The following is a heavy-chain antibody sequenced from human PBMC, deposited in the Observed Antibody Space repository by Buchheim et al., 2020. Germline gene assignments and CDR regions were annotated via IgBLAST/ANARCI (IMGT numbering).Heavy chain of an antibody. CDR2: IWYDGSNK. CDR3: ARSRYYYDSSGSYYYMDV. V-gene: IGHV3-33*01. Sequence: QVQLVESGGGVVQPGRSLRLSCAASGFTFSSYGMHWVRQAPGKGLEWVAVIWYDGSNKYYADSVKGRFTISRDNSKNTLYLQMNSLRAEDTAVYYCARSRYYYDSSGSYYYMDVWGKGTT. CDR1: GFTFSSYG. J-gene: IGHJ6*03. D-gene: IGHD3-22*01.